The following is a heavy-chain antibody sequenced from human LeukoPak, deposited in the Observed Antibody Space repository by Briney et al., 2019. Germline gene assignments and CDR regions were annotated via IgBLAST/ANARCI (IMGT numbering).Heavy chain of an antibody. J-gene: IGHJ4*02. CDR1: GGTSSSYA. D-gene: IGHD6-6*01. Sequence: VASVKVSCKASGGTSSSYAISWVRQAPGQGLEWMGGIIPIFGTANYAQKFQGRVTITADESTSTAYMELSSLRSEDTAVYYCARVGSSSDGYWGQGTLVTVSS. CDR3: ARVGSSSDGY. CDR2: IIPIFGTA. V-gene: IGHV1-69*13.